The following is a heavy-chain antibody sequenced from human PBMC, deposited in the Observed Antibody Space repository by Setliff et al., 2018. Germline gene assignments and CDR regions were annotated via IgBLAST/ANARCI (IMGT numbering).Heavy chain of an antibody. V-gene: IGHV1-18*01. CDR1: GFRFINFG. J-gene: IGHJ5*02. Sequence: ASVKVSCKTSGFRFINFGFSWVRQAPGQGLEWLGSISPYSGNTNYPQWLQDRVTMTIDTSATTVYMELKSLRSDDTAVYYCAKDRVEVVVAAPQARFDPWGQGTLVTVSS. D-gene: IGHD2-15*01. CDR3: AKDRVEVVVAAPQARFDP. CDR2: ISPYSGNT.